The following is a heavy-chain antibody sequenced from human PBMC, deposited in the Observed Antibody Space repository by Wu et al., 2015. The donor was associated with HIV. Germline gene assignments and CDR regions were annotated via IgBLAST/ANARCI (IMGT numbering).Heavy chain of an antibody. CDR1: GYTFTSYG. CDR2: ISAYNGHT. J-gene: IGHJ6*02. V-gene: IGHV1-18*01. D-gene: IGHD3-10*01. Sequence: QVQLVQSGTEVKKPGASVKVSCKASGYTFTSYGISWVRQAPGQGLEWMGWISAYNGHTNYAQNLQGRVTMTTDTSTSTAYMELSGLKSEDTAVYYXATSYYGSGSYPTFYYYYAMDVWGQGTTVTVSS. CDR3: ATSYYGSGSYPTFYYYYAMDV.